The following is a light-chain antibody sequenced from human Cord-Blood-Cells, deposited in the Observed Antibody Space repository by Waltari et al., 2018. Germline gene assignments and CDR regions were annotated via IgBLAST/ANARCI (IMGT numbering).Light chain of an antibody. V-gene: IGKV1-39*01. CDR1: QSISSY. Sequence: DIQMTQSQSSPSASVGDRVTITCRASQSISSYLNWYQQKPGKAPKLLIYAESSLQSGVPSRFSGSGSGTDFTLTISSLQPEDFATYYCQQSYSTPLTFGGGTKVEIK. CDR3: QQSYSTPLT. J-gene: IGKJ4*01. CDR2: AES.